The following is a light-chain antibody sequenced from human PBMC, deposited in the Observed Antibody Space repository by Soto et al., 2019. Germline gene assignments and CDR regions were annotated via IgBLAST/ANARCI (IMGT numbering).Light chain of an antibody. J-gene: IGKJ3*01. CDR2: AAS. CDR3: QHSYSIPFT. V-gene: IGKV1-39*01. Sequence: DIQMTQSPSSLSASVGERVTITCRASQSINSNLNWYQQKPGKAPNLLIFAASSLQGGVPSRFSGSGSVTDFTLTISSLQPEDFATYYCQHSYSIPFTFGPGTKAEIK. CDR1: QSINSN.